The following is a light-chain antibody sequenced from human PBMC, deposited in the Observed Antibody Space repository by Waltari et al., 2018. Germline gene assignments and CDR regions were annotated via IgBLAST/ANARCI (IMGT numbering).Light chain of an antibody. Sequence: DVGLTQSPLSLPVTLGQPASISCRASQSLVYTDGISYLNWFHQRPGQAPRLLIYKVSSRDSVAPDRFSGSGSGTDFTLMISSVEADDVGVYFCMQATHWPVTFGQGTRLE. V-gene: IGKV2-30*01. J-gene: IGKJ5*01. CDR1: QSLVYTDGISY. CDR3: MQATHWPVT. CDR2: KVS.